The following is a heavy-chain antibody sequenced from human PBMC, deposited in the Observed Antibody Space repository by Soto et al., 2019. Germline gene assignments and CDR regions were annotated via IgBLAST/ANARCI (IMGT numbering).Heavy chain of an antibody. CDR2: ITGSGTGA. Sequence: EVHLLESGGGLVYPGESLRLSCGASGFTFSSCVMTWVRQAPGKGLEWVSCITGSGTGAYYADSVKGRFTISRDNSKNMVYLQMNNLRAEDTGVYYCAKGLINGRWYAEDWGQGTLVTVSS. V-gene: IGHV3-23*01. CDR3: AKGLINGRWYAED. D-gene: IGHD6-13*01. CDR1: GFTFSSCV. J-gene: IGHJ4*02.